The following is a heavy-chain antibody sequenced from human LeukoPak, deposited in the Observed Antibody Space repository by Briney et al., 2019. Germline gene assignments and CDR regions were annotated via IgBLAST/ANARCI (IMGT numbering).Heavy chain of an antibody. D-gene: IGHD6-19*01. J-gene: IGHJ3*01. Sequence: PGGSLRLSCAASAFTVSSNYMSWVRQAPGKGLEWVSIIYSGGTTYYADSVKGRFTISRDNSKNTLYLQMNSLRAGDTAVYYCARRYPYSSAWHPNAFDVWGQGTMVTVSS. V-gene: IGHV3-66*01. CDR2: IYSGGTT. CDR3: ARRYPYSSAWHPNAFDV. CDR1: AFTVSSNY.